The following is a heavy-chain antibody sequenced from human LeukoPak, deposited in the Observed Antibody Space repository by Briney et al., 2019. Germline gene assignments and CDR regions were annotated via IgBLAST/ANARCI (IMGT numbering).Heavy chain of an antibody. CDR2: ISWNSGNI. CDR1: GFTFDDYA. V-gene: IGHV3-9*01. D-gene: IGHD6-6*01. CDR3: AKDISSYVRHMDV. J-gene: IGHJ6*02. Sequence: GGSLRLSCAASGFTFDDYAMHWVRQAPGKGLEWVAGISWNSGNIGYADSVRGRFTISRDNAKNSLYLQISSLRAGDTASYYCAKDISSYVRHMDVWGQGTTVTVSS.